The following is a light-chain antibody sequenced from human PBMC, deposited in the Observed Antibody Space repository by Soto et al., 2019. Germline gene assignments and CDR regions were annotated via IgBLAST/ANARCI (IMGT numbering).Light chain of an antibody. CDR1: QSLLHSNGYHY. CDR3: MQPLQTTWT. J-gene: IGKJ1*01. V-gene: IGKV2-28*01. Sequence: DIVMTQSPLSLPVTPGEPASISCRSSQSLLHSNGYHYLDWYLQKPGQSPQLLIYLGSIRAPGVPDRFSGSGSGTAFTLTISRVEAEDVGVYYCMQPLQTTWTFGRGTKVDIK. CDR2: LGS.